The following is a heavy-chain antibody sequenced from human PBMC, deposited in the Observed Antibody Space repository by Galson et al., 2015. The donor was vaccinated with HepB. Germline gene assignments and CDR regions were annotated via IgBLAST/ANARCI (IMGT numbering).Heavy chain of an antibody. J-gene: IGHJ3*02. CDR2: IFSGGQT. CDR1: GFSVNSYY. Sequence: SLRLSCAASGFSVNSYYMAWVRQAPGKGLDWVSVIFSGGQTYYRDSVKGRFTVSKDISKNTLYLQMNSLRAGDKAMYYCARGGHAYGDAGDFDIWGQGIMVIVSS. V-gene: IGHV3-53*01. CDR3: ARGGHAYGDAGDFDI. D-gene: IGHD4/OR15-4a*01.